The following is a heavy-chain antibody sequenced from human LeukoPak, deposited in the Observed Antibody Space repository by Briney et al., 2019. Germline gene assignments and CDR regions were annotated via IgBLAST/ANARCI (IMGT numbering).Heavy chain of an antibody. CDR1: GGSISSTRYY. V-gene: IGHV4-39*01. Sequence: SETLSLTCTVSGGSISSTRYYWGWIRQPPGKGLEWIGSIYYSGSTYYNPSLKSRVTMSVDRSKNQFSLKLSSVTAADTAVYYCARGQVATTPSRSWFDPWGQGTLVTVSS. J-gene: IGHJ5*02. D-gene: IGHD5-12*01. CDR2: IYYSGST. CDR3: ARGQVATTPSRSWFDP.